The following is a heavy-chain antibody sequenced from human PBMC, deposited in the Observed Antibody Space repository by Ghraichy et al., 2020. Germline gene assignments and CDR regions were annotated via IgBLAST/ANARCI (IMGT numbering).Heavy chain of an antibody. Sequence: ASVKVSCKASGYTFTTYAIHWVRQAPGQRLEWMGWMNAGNGDTKYAQKFQDRVSITRDTSASTVYVEMSSLRSEDTAVYYCARDGHYDFWSGYYGPNLRGVDFWGQGTTVTVSS. J-gene: IGHJ6*02. CDR3: ARDGHYDFWSGYYGPNLRGVDF. V-gene: IGHV1-3*01. D-gene: IGHD3-3*01. CDR2: MNAGNGDT. CDR1: GYTFTTYA.